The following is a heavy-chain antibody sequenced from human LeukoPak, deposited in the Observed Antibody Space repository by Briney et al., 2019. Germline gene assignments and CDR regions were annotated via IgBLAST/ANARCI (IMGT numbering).Heavy chain of an antibody. D-gene: IGHD6-6*01. V-gene: IGHV4-31*03. J-gene: IGHJ4*02. Sequence: SETLSLTCTVSGGSISSGGYYWSWIRQHPGKGLEWIGYIYYSGSTYYNPSLKSRVTISVDTSKNQFSLKLSSVTAADTVVYYCASGSSSSGRFDYWGQGTLVTVSS. CDR2: IYYSGST. CDR1: GGSISSGGYY. CDR3: ASGSSSSGRFDY.